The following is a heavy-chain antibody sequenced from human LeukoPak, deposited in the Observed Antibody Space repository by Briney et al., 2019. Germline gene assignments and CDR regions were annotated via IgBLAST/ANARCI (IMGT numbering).Heavy chain of an antibody. Sequence: PSQTLSLTCTVSGGSISSGGYYWSWIRQHPGKGLEWIGYIYYSGSTYYNPSLKSRVTISVDTSKNQFSLKLSSVTAADTAVYYCARGRKQYYYDSTFRFDYWGQGTLVTVSS. V-gene: IGHV4-31*03. J-gene: IGHJ4*02. CDR1: GGSISSGGYY. CDR3: ARGRKQYYYDSTFRFDY. D-gene: IGHD3-22*01. CDR2: IYYSGST.